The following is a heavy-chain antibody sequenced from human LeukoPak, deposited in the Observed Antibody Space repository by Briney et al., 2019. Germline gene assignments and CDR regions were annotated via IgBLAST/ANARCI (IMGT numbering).Heavy chain of an antibody. CDR3: ARLTVTTIGYYFDY. V-gene: IGHV3-7*01. CDR1: GFTFSSYW. D-gene: IGHD4-17*01. CDR2: IKQDGSGK. J-gene: IGHJ4*02. Sequence: GGSLRLSCAASGFTFSSYWMSWVRQAPGKGLEWVANIKQDGSGKYYVDSVKGRFTISRDNAKNSLYLQMNSLRAEDTAVYYCARLTVTTIGYYFDYWGQGTLVTVSS.